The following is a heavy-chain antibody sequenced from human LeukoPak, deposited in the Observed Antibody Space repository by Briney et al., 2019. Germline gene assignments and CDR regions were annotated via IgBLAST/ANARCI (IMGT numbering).Heavy chain of an antibody. J-gene: IGHJ4*02. V-gene: IGHV4-39*01. CDR3: ARSGAPVSFDY. CDR1: GGSISSSSYY. CDR2: IYYSGST. Sequence: SETLSLTCTVSGGSISSSSYYWAWIRQPPGKGLEWIGSIYYSGSTYYNPSLKSRVTISVDTSKNQFSLKLSSVTAADTAVYYCARSGAPVSFDYWGQGTLVTVSS. D-gene: IGHD4/OR15-4a*01.